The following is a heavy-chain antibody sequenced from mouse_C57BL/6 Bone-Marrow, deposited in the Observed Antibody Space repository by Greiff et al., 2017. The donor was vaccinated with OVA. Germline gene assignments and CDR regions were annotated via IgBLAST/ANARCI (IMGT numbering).Heavy chain of an antibody. CDR1: GFNIKDYY. CDR2: IDPEDGDT. J-gene: IGHJ2*01. Sequence: EVKLVESGAELVRPGASVKLSCTASGFNIKDYYMHWVKQRPEQGLEWIGRIDPEDGDTEYAPKFQGKATMTADTSSNTAYLQLSSLTSEDTAVYYCHYGSSQYYFDYWGQGTTLTVSS. D-gene: IGHD1-1*01. CDR3: HYGSSQYYFDY. V-gene: IGHV14-1*01.